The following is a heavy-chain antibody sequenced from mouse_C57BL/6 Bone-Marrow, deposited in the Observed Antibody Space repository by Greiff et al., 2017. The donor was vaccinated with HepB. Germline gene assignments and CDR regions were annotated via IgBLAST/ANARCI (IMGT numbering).Heavy chain of an antibody. CDR1: GFTFSSYG. V-gene: IGHV5-6*01. Sequence: EVQVVESGGDLVKPGGSLKLSCAASGFTFSSYGMSWVRQTPDKRLEWVATISSGGSYTDYPDSVKGRFTISRDTAKNTLYLQMSSLKSEDTAMYYCARHGSSPHWYFDVWGTGTTVTVSS. CDR3: ARHGSSPHWYFDV. D-gene: IGHD1-1*01. CDR2: ISSGGSYT. J-gene: IGHJ1*03.